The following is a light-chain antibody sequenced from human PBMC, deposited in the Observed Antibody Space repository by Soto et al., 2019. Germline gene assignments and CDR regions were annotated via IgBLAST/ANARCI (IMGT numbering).Light chain of an antibody. J-gene: IGKJ4*01. Sequence: EVVLTQSPATLSLSPGERATLSCRASQSVSSNLAWYQQKPGQAPRLLIYGASTRATGIPGRFSGSGSGTEFTLTISSLQSEDFAIYYCQQYNDWLTFGGGTKVDIK. CDR3: QQYNDWLT. CDR2: GAS. CDR1: QSVSSN. V-gene: IGKV3-15*01.